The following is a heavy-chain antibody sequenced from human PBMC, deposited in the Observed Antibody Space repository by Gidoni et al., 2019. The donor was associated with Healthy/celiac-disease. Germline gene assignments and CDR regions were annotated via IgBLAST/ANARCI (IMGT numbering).Heavy chain of an antibody. CDR3: ARARPSKIVVVPAAIRYYFDY. V-gene: IGHV1-3*01. D-gene: IGHD2-2*02. J-gene: IGHJ4*02. CDR2: INAGNGNT. Sequence: QLVQSGAEVKKPGASVKVSCKASGYTFTSYAMHWVRQAPGQRLEWMGWINAGNGNTKYSQKFQGRVTITRDTSASTAYMELSSLRSEDTAVYYCARARPSKIVVVPAAIRYYFDYWGQGTLVTVSS. CDR1: GYTFTSYA.